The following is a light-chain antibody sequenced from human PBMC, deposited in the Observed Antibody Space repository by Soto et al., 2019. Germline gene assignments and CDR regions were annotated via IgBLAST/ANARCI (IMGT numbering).Light chain of an antibody. V-gene: IGLV2-8*01. CDR2: EVN. Sequence: QSALTQPPSASGSPGQSVTISCTGTRSDISGYDYVSWYQQHPGKAPKLIIYEVNKRPSGVPDRFSGSKSGNTASLTVSGLQAEDEADYYCSSYAGSNNVVFAGGTKLTVL. CDR1: RSDISGYDY. J-gene: IGLJ3*02. CDR3: SSYAGSNNVV.